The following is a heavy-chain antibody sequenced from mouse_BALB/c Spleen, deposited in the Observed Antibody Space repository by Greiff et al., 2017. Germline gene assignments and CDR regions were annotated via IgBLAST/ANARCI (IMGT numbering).Heavy chain of an antibody. V-gene: IGHV5-4*02. D-gene: IGHD4-1*01. Sequence: EVNVVESGGGLVKPGGSLKLSCAASGFTFSDYYMYWVRQTPEKRLEWVATISDGGSYTYYPDSVKGRFTISRDNAKNNLYLQMSSLKSEDTAMYYCARALTGLDYWGQGTTLTVSS. CDR3: ARALTGLDY. CDR1: GFTFSDYY. CDR2: ISDGGSYT. J-gene: IGHJ2*01.